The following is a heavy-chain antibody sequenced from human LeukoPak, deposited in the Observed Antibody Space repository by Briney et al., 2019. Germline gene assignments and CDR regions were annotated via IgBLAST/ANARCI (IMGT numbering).Heavy chain of an antibody. D-gene: IGHD3-22*01. J-gene: IGHJ4*02. V-gene: IGHV3-23*01. CDR2: ISGSGGST. CDR3: AKDSSAGYYDSSGYYFFRY. CDR1: GFTFSSYA. Sequence: PGGSLRLSCAASGFTFSSYAMSWVRQAPGKGLEWVSAISGSGGSTYYADSVKGRFTISRDNSKNTLYLQMNSLRAEDTAVYYCAKDSSAGYYDSSGYYFFRYWGQGTLVTVSS.